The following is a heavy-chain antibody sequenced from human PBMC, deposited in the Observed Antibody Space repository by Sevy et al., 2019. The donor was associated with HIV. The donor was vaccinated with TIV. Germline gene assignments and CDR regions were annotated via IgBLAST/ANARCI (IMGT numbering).Heavy chain of an antibody. CDR3: AREGCTKPHDY. V-gene: IGHV3-23*01. CDR1: GFTFNIYS. D-gene: IGHD2-8*01. J-gene: IGHJ4*02. CDR2: FSFGCGKI. Sequence: GSLRLSCAASGFTFNIYSMSWVRQTPGKGLEWVATFSFGCGKINHADSVKGRFTMSRDDSKNAVYLQMNNLRVEDTAIYYCAREGCTKPHDYWGQGTLVTVSS.